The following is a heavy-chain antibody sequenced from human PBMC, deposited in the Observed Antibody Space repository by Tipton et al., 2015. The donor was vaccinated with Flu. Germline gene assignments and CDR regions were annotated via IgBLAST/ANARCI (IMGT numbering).Heavy chain of an antibody. CDR2: INSGSTNI. CDR1: GFTFSSYS. J-gene: IGHJ4*02. CDR3: VRGGVARPDY. V-gene: IGHV3-48*01. Sequence: SLRLSCAASGFTFSSYSINWVRQAPGRGLEWLSFINSGSTNIQYADSVKGRFTLSRDNAKNSLYLQMNSLRAEDTALYYCVRGGVARPDYWGQGTLVTVSS. D-gene: IGHD6-6*01.